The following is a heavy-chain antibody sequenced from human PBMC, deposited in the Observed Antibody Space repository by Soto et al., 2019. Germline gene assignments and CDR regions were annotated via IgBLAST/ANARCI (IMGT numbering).Heavy chain of an antibody. CDR2: TYNSGNT. CDR1: GGSISSFY. Sequence: SETLSLTCTVSGGSISSFYWSWIRQPPGKGLEWIGYTYNSGNTNYNPSLKSRVTISVDTSKNQVSLRLSSVTAADTAIYYCARSTGKGWFDYWGQGTLVTVSS. D-gene: IGHD6-19*01. CDR3: ARSTGKGWFDY. J-gene: IGHJ4*02. V-gene: IGHV4-59*01.